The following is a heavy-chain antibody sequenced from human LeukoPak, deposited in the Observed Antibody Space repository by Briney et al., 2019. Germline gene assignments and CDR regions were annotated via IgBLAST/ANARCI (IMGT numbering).Heavy chain of an antibody. CDR3: ARFTYYYGSGTNDAFDI. D-gene: IGHD3-10*01. CDR1: GGSISSYY. Sequence: SETLSLTCTVSGGSISSYYWSWIRQPPGKGVEGIGYIYYSGSTNYNPSLKSRVTISVDTSKNQFSLKLSSVTAADTAVYYCARFTYYYGSGTNDAFDIWGQGTMVTVSS. CDR2: IYYSGST. V-gene: IGHV4-59*01. J-gene: IGHJ3*02.